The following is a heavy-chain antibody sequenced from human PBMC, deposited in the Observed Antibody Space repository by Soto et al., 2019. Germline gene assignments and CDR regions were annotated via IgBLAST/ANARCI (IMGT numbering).Heavy chain of an antibody. Sequence: TLSLTCTVSGGSVSSGSYYWSWIRQPPGKGLEWIGYIYYSGSTNYNPSLKSRVTISVDTSKNQFSLKLSSVTAADTAVYYCARDGGYYYGMDVWGQGTTVTVSS. J-gene: IGHJ6*02. D-gene: IGHD3-16*01. CDR3: ARDGGYYYGMDV. V-gene: IGHV4-61*01. CDR1: GGSVSSGSYY. CDR2: IYYSGST.